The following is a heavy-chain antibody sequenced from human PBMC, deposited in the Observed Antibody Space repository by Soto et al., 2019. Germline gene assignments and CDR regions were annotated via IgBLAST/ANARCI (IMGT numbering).Heavy chain of an antibody. CDR3: ARDFGFGESSFDY. CDR2: IYYSGST. J-gene: IGHJ4*02. Sequence: SETLSLTCTVSGGSVSSGSYYWSWIRQPPGKGLEWIGYIYYSGSTNYNPSLKSRVTISVDTSKNQFSLKLSSVTAADTAVYYCARDFGFGESSFDYWGQGSLVTGSS. V-gene: IGHV4-61*01. D-gene: IGHD3-10*01. CDR1: GGSVSSGSYY.